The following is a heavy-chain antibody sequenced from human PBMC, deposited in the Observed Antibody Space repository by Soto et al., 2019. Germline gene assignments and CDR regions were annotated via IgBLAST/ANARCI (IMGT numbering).Heavy chain of an antibody. Sequence: SETLSLTCIVSGGTLSPNYWGWIRQPPGKGLEWIGSIYYSGNTYYNPSLKSRVTISVDTAKNQFSLKLSSVTAADTAVYYCARLQGLYDSSGYYGVRAFDIWGQGTMVTVSS. CDR2: IYYSGNT. J-gene: IGHJ3*02. D-gene: IGHD3-22*01. V-gene: IGHV4-39*01. CDR1: GGTLSPNY. CDR3: ARLQGLYDSSGYYGVRAFDI.